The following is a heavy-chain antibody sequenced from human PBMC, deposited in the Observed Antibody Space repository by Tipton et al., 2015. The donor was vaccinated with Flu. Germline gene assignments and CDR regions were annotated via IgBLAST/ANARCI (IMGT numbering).Heavy chain of an antibody. D-gene: IGHD6-13*01. CDR1: GFTFSSYW. CDR2: IKQDGSEK. J-gene: IGHJ4*01. V-gene: IGHV3-7*03. Sequence: SLRLSCAASGFTFSSYWMSWVRQAPGKGLEWVANIKQDGSEKYYVDSVKGRFTISRDNAKNSLYLQMNSLRAEDTAVYYCAREGGGGSSWYAPSFDYWGQGTLVTVSS. CDR3: AREGGGGSSWYAPSFDY.